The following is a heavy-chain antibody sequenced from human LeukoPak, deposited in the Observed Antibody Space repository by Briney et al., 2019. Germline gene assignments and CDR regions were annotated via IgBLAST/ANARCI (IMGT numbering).Heavy chain of an antibody. J-gene: IGHJ4*02. CDR3: AKVNYYGSGSYYNPPDY. V-gene: IGHV3-30*02. CDR2: IRYDGSTK. Sequence: PGGSLRLSCAASGFTFNSYGMHWVRQPPGKGLEWVTFIRYDGSTKHYADSVEGRFTISRDNSKNTLYLQMNSLRVDDTAVYYCAKVNYYGSGSYYNPPDYWGQGTLVTVSS. CDR1: GFTFNSYG. D-gene: IGHD3-10*01.